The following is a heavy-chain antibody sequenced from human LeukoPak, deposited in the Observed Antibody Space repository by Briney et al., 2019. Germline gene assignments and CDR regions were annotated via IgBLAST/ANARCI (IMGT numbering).Heavy chain of an antibody. CDR2: KPYDGSNE. D-gene: IGHD6-19*01. CDR1: GFTLSAYY. V-gene: IGHV3-30*02. J-gene: IGHJ5*02. CDR3: AKAAHISGWPSNWFDP. Sequence: VGSLRLSCEASGFTLSAYYMHWASHVPGRGLVGVEFKPYDGSNENPADALKGRFTVSRDNYKNTLHLQMNSLRVEDTAVYYCAKAAHISGWPSNWFDPWGQGTLVTVSS.